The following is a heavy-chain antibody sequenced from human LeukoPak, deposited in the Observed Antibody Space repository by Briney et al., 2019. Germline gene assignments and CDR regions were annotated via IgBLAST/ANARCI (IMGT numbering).Heavy chain of an antibody. V-gene: IGHV3-48*04. D-gene: IGHD6-13*01. Sequence: PGGSLRLSCAASGFTFSSYSMNWVRQAPGKGLEWVSYIGSSSTIYYADSLKGRFTISRDNAKNSLYLQMNSLRAEDTAVYYCARGAEGIAATDSNFDYWGQGTLVTVSS. CDR2: IGSSSTI. J-gene: IGHJ4*02. CDR1: GFTFSSYS. CDR3: ARGAEGIAATDSNFDY.